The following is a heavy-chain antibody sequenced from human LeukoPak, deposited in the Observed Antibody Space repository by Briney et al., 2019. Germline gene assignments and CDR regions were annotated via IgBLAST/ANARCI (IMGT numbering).Heavy chain of an antibody. CDR2: IIPIFGTA. J-gene: IGHJ4*02. D-gene: IGHD3-9*01. V-gene: IGHV1-69*06. CDR3: ATDRFVLRYFRWLFY. Sequence: GASVKVSCKASGGTFSSYAISWVRQAPGQGLEWMGRIIPIFGTANYAQKFQGRVTMTEDTSTDTAYMELSSLRSEDTAVYYCATDRFVLRYFRWLFYWGQGTLVTVSS. CDR1: GGTFSSYA.